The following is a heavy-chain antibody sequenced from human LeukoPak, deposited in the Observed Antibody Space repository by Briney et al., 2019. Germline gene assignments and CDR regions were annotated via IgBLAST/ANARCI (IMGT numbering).Heavy chain of an antibody. CDR3: ARSPGVSRFIWYFDL. Sequence: ASVKVSCKASGYTFASHGISWMRQAPGHGLEWMGWIGPYTGNTNYAQKFQGGVTMTTDTSTNTAYMELRSLRSDDTAVYYCARSPGVSRFIWYFDLWGRGTLVTVSS. J-gene: IGHJ2*01. D-gene: IGHD7-27*01. V-gene: IGHV1-18*01. CDR1: GYTFASHG. CDR2: IGPYTGNT.